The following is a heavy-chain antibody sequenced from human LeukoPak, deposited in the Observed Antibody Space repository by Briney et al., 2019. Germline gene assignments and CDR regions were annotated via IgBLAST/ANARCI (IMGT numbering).Heavy chain of an antibody. CDR2: INHSGST. CDR3: ARDYGDYFDY. J-gene: IGHJ4*02. Sequence: SETLSLTCAVYGGSFSGYYWSWIRQPPGKGLEWIGEINHSGSTNYNPSLKSRVTISVDTSKNQFSLKLSSVAAADTAVYYCARDYGDYFDYWGQGTLVTVSS. CDR1: GGSFSGYY. V-gene: IGHV4-34*01. D-gene: IGHD4-17*01.